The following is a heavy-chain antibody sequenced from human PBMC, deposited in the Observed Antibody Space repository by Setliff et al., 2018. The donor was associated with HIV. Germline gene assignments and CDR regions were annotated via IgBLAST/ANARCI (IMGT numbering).Heavy chain of an antibody. V-gene: IGHV3-21*01. CDR2: ISIGSGGAI. CDR3: ARDLNPYGGNVDY. J-gene: IGHJ4*02. CDR1: GFTFRNYK. Sequence: PGGSLRLSCAASGFTFRNYKFNWVRQAPGRGLEWVSSISIGSGGAIDYADSVQGRFTISRDNAKNSLSLQMNSLRAGDTAVYYCARDLNPYGGNVDYWGQGTLVTVSS. D-gene: IGHD2-15*01.